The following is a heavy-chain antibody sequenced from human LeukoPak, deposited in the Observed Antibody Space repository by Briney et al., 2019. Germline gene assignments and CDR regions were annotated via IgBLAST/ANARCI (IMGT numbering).Heavy chain of an antibody. CDR2: IYYSGST. CDR3: AREVSGSYLLDY. Sequence: PSETLSLTCTVSGGSISSGSYYWGWIRQPPGKGLEWIGSIYYSGSTYYNPSLKSRVTISVDTSKNQFSLKLSSVTAADTAVYYCAREVSGSYLLDYWGQGTLVTVSS. CDR1: GGSISSGSYY. V-gene: IGHV4-39*07. J-gene: IGHJ4*02. D-gene: IGHD1-26*01.